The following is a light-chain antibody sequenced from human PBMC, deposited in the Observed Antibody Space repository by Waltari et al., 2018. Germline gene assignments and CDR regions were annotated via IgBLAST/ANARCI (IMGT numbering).Light chain of an antibody. V-gene: IGLV2-23*02. CDR3: CSYSRSTTFVI. CDR2: EVS. Sequence: QSALTQPASVSGSPGQSITISCTGTSRDVGTYNLVSWYQQHPGKAPKLLISEVSERPSAVSDRFSASKSADTASLTISGLQAEDEADYYCCSYSRSTTFVIFGGGTKLTVL. CDR1: SRDVGTYNL. J-gene: IGLJ2*01.